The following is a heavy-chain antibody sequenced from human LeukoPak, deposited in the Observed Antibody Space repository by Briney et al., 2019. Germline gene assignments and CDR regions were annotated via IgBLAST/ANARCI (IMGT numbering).Heavy chain of an antibody. CDR3: ARDTLGQWFGELSRPDY. Sequence: ASVKVSCKASGYTFTGYYMHWVRQAPGQGLEWMGRINPNSGGTNYAQKFQGRVNMTRDTSISTAYMELSRLRSDDTAVYYCARDTLGQWFGELSRPDYWGQGTLVTVSS. CDR2: INPNSGGT. D-gene: IGHD3-10*01. V-gene: IGHV1-2*06. CDR1: GYTFTGYY. J-gene: IGHJ4*02.